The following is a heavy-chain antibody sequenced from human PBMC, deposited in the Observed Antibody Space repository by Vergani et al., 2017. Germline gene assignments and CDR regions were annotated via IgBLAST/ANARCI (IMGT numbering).Heavy chain of an antibody. V-gene: IGHV1-46*01. D-gene: IGHD2-15*01. J-gene: IGHJ3*02. CDR2: INPSGGST. CDR3: ARDIVVVVAAYGNAFDI. CDR1: GYTFTSYY. Sequence: QVQLVQSGAEVKKPGASVKVSCKASGYTFTSYYMHWVRQAPGQGLEWMGIINPSGGSTSYAQKFQGRVTMTRDTSTSTVYMELSSLRSEDTAVYYCARDIVVVVAAYGNAFDIWGQGTMVTVSS.